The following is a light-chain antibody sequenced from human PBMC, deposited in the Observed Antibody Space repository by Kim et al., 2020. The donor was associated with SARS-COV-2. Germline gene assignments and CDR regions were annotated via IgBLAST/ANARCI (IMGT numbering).Light chain of an antibody. Sequence: ASVEECVTITARAGQDISSCLAWYQHQPGKAPKLLIYKASSLESGVPARFGGSESGTEFSLTISSLQPDDFATYYCQQYNSYPVTVGEGTRVDIK. CDR1: QDISSC. J-gene: IGKJ4*01. V-gene: IGKV1-5*03. CDR2: KAS. CDR3: QQYNSYPVT.